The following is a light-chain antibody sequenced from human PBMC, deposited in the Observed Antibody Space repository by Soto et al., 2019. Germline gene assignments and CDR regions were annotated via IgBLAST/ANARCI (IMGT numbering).Light chain of an antibody. CDR1: SSNIGAGYD. Sequence: QSVLTQPPSVSGDPGQRVTISCTGSSSNIGAGYDVHWYQQLPGTAPKLLIYGNSNRPSGVPDRFSGSKSGTSASLAITGLQAEDEADYYCQSYDSSLSGCVFGGGTQLTVL. CDR3: QSYDSSLSGCV. V-gene: IGLV1-40*01. J-gene: IGLJ2*01. CDR2: GNS.